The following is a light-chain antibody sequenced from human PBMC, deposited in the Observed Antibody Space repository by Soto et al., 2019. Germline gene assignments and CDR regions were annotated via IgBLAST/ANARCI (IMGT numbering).Light chain of an antibody. CDR3: QQYESSPWT. Sequence: EIVLTQSPGTLSLSPGERATLSCRATQSVSSGYLAWSQEKPGQAPRLLIYGASSRATGIPDRFSGSGSGTDFTLTISRLEPEDWAVYYCQQYESSPWTFGQGTKVEVK. V-gene: IGKV3-20*01. J-gene: IGKJ1*01. CDR2: GAS. CDR1: QSVSSGY.